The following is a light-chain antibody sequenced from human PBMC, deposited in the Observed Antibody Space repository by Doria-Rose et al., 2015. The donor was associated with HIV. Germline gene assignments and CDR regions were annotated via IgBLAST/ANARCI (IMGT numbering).Light chain of an antibody. J-gene: IGKJ2*01. CDR3: QQTYNTPQT. Sequence: ASVGDRVTITCRASQRISSYLNWYQQKPGKAPKLLVYAASNLQSGVPSRFSGSGSGTDFTLTISSLQPEDFAAYYCQQTYNTPQTFGQGTKLEIK. CDR2: AAS. V-gene: IGKV1-39*01. CDR1: QRISSY.